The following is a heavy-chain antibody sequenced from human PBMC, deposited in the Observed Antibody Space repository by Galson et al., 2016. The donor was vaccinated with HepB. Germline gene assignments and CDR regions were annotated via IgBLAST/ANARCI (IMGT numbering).Heavy chain of an antibody. D-gene: IGHD4-17*01. CDR1: GYTFTRCD. CDR3: GKGSAYGDNPFDD. Sequence: SVKVSRKASGYTFTRCDIKWVRQATGRGREGVGWINPYSGRTGSEQKFQDTVTMTRDTSISTAYLELSSLTSEDTGVYFCGKGSAYGDNPFDDWGQGTLVAVSS. J-gene: IGHJ4*02. V-gene: IGHV1-8*01. CDR2: INPYSGRT.